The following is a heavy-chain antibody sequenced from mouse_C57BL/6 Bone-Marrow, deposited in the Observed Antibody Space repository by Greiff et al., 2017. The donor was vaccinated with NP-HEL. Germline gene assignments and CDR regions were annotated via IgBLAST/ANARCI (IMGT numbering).Heavy chain of an antibody. Sequence: EVQLQESGPGLVKPSQSLSLTCSVTGYSITSGYYWNWIRQFPGNKLEWMGYISYDGSNNYNPSLKNPISITRDTAKNQFFLTLNSVTAEDTATYYCARVGNPPMDYWGQGTSVTVSS. J-gene: IGHJ4*01. CDR2: ISYDGSN. CDR1: GYSITSGYY. D-gene: IGHD2-1*01. V-gene: IGHV3-6*01. CDR3: ARVGNPPMDY.